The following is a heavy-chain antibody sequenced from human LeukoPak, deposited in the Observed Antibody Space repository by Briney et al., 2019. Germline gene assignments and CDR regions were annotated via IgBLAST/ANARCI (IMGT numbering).Heavy chain of an antibody. V-gene: IGHV4-39*01. CDR3: ARHYSNYGFIYYYYMDV. CDR2: IYYSGST. Sequence: SETLSPTCTVSGGSISSSSYYWGWIRQPPGKGLEWIGSIYYSGSTYYNPSLKSRVTISVDTSKNQFSLKLSSVTAADTAVYYCARHYSNYGFIYYYYMDVWGKGTTVTVSS. D-gene: IGHD4-11*01. J-gene: IGHJ6*03. CDR1: GGSISSSSYY.